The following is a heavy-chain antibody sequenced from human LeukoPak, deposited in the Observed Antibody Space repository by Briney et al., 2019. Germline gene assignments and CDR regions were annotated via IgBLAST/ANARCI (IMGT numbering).Heavy chain of an antibody. D-gene: IGHD3-10*01. V-gene: IGHV4-61*01. Sequence: SETLSLTCTVSGGSVISGSYHWSWIRQPPGKGLEWIGYIYYSGSTNYNSSLKSRVTISVDTSKNQFSLKLSSLTAADTAVYYCARDPGGSAKFDFWGQGTLVTVSS. CDR1: GGSVISGSYH. CDR2: IYYSGST. CDR3: ARDPGGSAKFDF. J-gene: IGHJ4*02.